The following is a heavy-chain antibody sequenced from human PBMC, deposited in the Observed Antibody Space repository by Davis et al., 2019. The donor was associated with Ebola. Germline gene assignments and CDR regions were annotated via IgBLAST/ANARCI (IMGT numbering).Heavy chain of an antibody. CDR1: GFNFSNYA. CDR2: IRSSVDKT. CDR3: AKGVKTILAGDYFDY. Sequence: GESLKISCAASGFNFSNYAMTWVRQAPGKGLEWVAGIRSSVDKTYYADSVKGRFTISRDNSKNTLYLQMRRLRAEDSALYYCAKGVKTILAGDYFDYWGQGTLVTVSS. D-gene: IGHD1-1*01. J-gene: IGHJ4*02. V-gene: IGHV3-23*01.